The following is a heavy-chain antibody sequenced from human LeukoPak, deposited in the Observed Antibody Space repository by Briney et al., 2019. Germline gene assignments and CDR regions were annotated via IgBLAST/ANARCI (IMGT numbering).Heavy chain of an antibody. D-gene: IGHD1-26*01. CDR1: GFTFSSYD. CDR2: ISGSGGST. V-gene: IGHV3-23*01. J-gene: IGHJ3*02. CDR3: AKDAAKHSGSYPDAFDI. Sequence: RGSLRLSCAASGFTFSSYDMSWVRQAPGKGLEWVSAISGSGGSTYYADSVKGRFTISRDNSKNTLFLQMNTLRAEDTAVYYCAKDAAKHSGSYPDAFDIWGQGTMVTVSS.